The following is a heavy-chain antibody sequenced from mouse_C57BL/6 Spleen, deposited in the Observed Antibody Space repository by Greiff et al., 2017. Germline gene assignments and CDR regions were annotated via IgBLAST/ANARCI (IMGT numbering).Heavy chain of an antibody. CDR1: GFTFSDYY. CDR2: ISNGGGST. V-gene: IGHV5-12*01. Sequence: EVMLVESGGGLVQPGGSLKLSCAASGFTFSDYYMYWVRQTPEKRLEWVAYISNGGGSTYYPDTVKGRFTISRDNAKNTLYLQMSRLKSEDTAMYYCARSSYYYGMDYWGQGTSVTVSS. CDR3: ARSSYYYGMDY. J-gene: IGHJ4*01.